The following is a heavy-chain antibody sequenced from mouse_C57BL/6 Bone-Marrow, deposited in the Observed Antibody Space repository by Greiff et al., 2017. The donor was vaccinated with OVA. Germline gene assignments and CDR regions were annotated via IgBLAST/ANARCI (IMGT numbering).Heavy chain of an antibody. Sequence: QVESGGGLVKPGGSLKLSCAASGFTFSSYAMSWVRQTPEKRLEWVATISDGGSYTYYPDNVKGRFTISRDNAKNNLYLQMSHLKSEDTAMYYCARGRDYGYDGFAYWGQGTLVTVSA. V-gene: IGHV5-4*03. CDR3: ARGRDYGYDGFAY. D-gene: IGHD2-2*01. CDR1: GFTFSSYA. J-gene: IGHJ3*01. CDR2: ISDGGSYT.